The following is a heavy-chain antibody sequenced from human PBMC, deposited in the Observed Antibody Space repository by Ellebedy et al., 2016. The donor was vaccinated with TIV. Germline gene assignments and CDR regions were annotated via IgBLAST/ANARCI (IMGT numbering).Heavy chain of an antibody. Sequence: PGGSLRLSCAASGFTFSSYSMNWVRQAPGKGLEWVSSISSSSSYIYYADSVKGRFTISRDNAKNSLYLQMNSLRAEDTAVYYCARSLVVVAATNVVGYGMDVWGQGTTVTVSS. J-gene: IGHJ6*02. CDR1: GFTFSSYS. CDR3: ARSLVVVAATNVVGYGMDV. CDR2: ISSSSSYI. V-gene: IGHV3-21*01. D-gene: IGHD2-15*01.